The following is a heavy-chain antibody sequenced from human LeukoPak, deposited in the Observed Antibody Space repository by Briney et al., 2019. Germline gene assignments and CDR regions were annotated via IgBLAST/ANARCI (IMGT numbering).Heavy chain of an antibody. V-gene: IGHV4-34*01. Sequence: SETLSLTCAVYGGSFSGYYWSWIRQPPGKGLEWIGEINHSGSTNYNPSLKSRVTISVDTSKNQFSLKLSSATAADTAVYYCARDTPLGYCSSTSCYNYYYYYMDVWGKGTTVTVSS. D-gene: IGHD2-2*02. CDR2: INHSGST. J-gene: IGHJ6*03. CDR3: ARDTPLGYCSSTSCYNYYYYYMDV. CDR1: GGSFSGYY.